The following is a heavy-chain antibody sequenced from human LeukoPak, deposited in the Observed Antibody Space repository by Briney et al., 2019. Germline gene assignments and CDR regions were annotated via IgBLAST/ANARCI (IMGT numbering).Heavy chain of an antibody. CDR3: AKDSAITMAHYFDY. CDR2: IRSDGSNK. V-gene: IGHV3-30*02. CDR1: GFTFSSYG. Sequence: GGSLRLSCAASGFTFSSYGMHWVRQVPGKGLEWVAAIRSDGSNKNYADSVKGRFTISRDNSKNTLYLQMNSLRAEDTAVYYCAKDSAITMAHYFDYWGQGTLVTVSS. J-gene: IGHJ4*02. D-gene: IGHD3-10*01.